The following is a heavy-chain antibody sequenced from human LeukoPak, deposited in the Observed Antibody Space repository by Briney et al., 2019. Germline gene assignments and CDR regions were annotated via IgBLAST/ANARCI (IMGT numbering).Heavy chain of an antibody. CDR2: ISGSSIYI. V-gene: IGHV3-21*01. Sequence: PGGSLRLSCAASGFTFSNYTVNWVRQAPGKWLEWVSSISGSSIYIYYADSVKGRFTISRDNAKNSLYLQINSLRAEDTAVYYCASKVGATTDFYYYGMDVWGQGTTVTVSS. D-gene: IGHD1-26*01. CDR3: ASKVGATTDFYYYGMDV. CDR1: GFTFSNYT. J-gene: IGHJ6*02.